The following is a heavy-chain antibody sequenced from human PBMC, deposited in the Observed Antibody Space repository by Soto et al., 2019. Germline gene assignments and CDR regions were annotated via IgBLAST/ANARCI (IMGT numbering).Heavy chain of an antibody. V-gene: IGHV1-2*02. CDR2: INPKSGDT. Sequence: AASVKVSCKASGYTFTGHYVYWVRQAPGQGLEWMGWINPKSGDTHYAQKFQGRVTMTRDTSISTAYMAMSGLRSDDTAIYYCTKGLESHLLSWFDPWGQGTQVTVPS. J-gene: IGHJ5*02. CDR3: TKGLESHLLSWFDP. D-gene: IGHD2-2*01. CDR1: GYTFTGHY.